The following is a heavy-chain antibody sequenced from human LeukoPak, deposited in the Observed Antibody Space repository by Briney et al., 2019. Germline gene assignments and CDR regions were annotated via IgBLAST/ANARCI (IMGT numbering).Heavy chain of an antibody. D-gene: IGHD3-22*01. CDR3: AKGSSSGYYYYFDY. CDR2: VSGSGGST. Sequence: GGSLRLSCAASGFTFSSYAMSWVRQAPGKGLEWVSAVSGSGGSTYYADSVKGRFTISRDNSKNTLYPQMNSLRAEDTAVYYCAKGSSSGYYYYFDYWGQGTLVTVSS. J-gene: IGHJ4*02. V-gene: IGHV3-23*01. CDR1: GFTFSSYA.